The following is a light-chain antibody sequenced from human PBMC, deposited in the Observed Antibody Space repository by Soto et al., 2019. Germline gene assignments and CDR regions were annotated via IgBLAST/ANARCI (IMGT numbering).Light chain of an antibody. CDR2: GNS. J-gene: IGLJ2*01. Sequence: QSVLTQPPSVSGAPGQRVTISCTGSSSNIGAGYDVHWYQQLPGTAPKLLIYGNSNRPSGVPDRFSGSKSGTSASLAITGLQAVDEADSYCQSYDSSLSVVFGGGTKVTVL. V-gene: IGLV1-40*01. CDR3: QSYDSSLSVV. CDR1: SSNIGAGYD.